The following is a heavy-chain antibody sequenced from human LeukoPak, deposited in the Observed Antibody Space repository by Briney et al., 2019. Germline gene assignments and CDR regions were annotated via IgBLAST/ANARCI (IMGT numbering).Heavy chain of an antibody. CDR1: GYTFTSYD. V-gene: IGHV1-8*01. Sequence: GASVKVSCKASGYTFTSYDINWVRQATGQGLEWMGWMNPNSGNTGYAQKFQGRVTMTRNTSISTAYMELSSLRSEDTAVYYCFLTTVVTRDFDYWGQGTLVTVPS. CDR2: MNPNSGNT. J-gene: IGHJ4*02. CDR3: FLTTVVTRDFDY. D-gene: IGHD4-23*01.